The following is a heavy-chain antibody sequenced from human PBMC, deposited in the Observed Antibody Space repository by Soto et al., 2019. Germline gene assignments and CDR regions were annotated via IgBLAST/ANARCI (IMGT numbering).Heavy chain of an antibody. V-gene: IGHV4-34*01. CDR3: ARGPVRGVRLPFDY. CDR2: INHSGST. J-gene: IGHJ4*02. Sequence: SETLSLTCAVYGGSFSGYYWSWIRQPPGKGLEWIGEINHSGSTNYNPSLKSRVTISVDTSKNQFSLKLSSVTAADTAVYYCARGPVRGVRLPFDYWGQGTLVTVSS. D-gene: IGHD3-10*01. CDR1: GGSFSGYY.